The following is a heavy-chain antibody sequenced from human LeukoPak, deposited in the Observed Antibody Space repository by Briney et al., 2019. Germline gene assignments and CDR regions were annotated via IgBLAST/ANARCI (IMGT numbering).Heavy chain of an antibody. J-gene: IGHJ6*03. CDR1: GGSISSGSYY. CDR2: IYTSGST. CDR3: ARDRRDIVVVPAANGGYYMDV. V-gene: IGHV4-61*02. D-gene: IGHD2-2*01. Sequence: SETLSLTCTVSGGSISSGSYYWSWIRQPAGKGLEWIGRIYTSGSTNYNPSLKSRVTISVDTSKNQFSLKLSSVTAADTAVYYCARDRRDIVVVPAANGGYYMDVWGKGTTVTISS.